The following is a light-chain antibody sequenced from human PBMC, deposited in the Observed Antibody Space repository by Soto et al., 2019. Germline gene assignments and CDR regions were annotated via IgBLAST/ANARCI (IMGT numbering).Light chain of an antibody. V-gene: IGLV1-40*01. J-gene: IGLJ1*01. CDR2: GNS. Sequence: QSVLTQPPSGSGAPGQRVTISGTGSSSNIGAGYDVHWYQQLPGTAPKLLIYGNSNRPSGVPDRFSGSKSGTSASLAITGLQAEDEADYYCRSYDSRLSGYRFASGTKVTVL. CDR1: SSNIGAGYD. CDR3: RSYDSRLSGYR.